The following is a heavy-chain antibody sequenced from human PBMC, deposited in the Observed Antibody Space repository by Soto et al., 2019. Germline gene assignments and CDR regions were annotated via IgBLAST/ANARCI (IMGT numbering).Heavy chain of an antibody. CDR1: GFTFSSYD. J-gene: IGHJ4*02. CDR2: IWYDGSNK. CDR3: ARGPLGTSSFFDY. V-gene: IGHV3-33*01. D-gene: IGHD6-6*01. Sequence: GSLRLSCAASGFTFSSYDMHWVRQAPGKGLEWVAVIWYDGSNKYYADSVKGRFTISRDNSKNTLYLQMNSLRAEDTAVYYCARGPLGTSSFFDYCGQGTLVTVSS.